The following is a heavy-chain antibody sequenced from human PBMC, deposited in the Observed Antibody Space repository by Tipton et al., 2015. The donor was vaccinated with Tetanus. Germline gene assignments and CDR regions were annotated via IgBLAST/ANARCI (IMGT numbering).Heavy chain of an antibody. CDR3: ARHSLKLGMRAFDI. CDR1: GGSISTTSDY. J-gene: IGHJ3*02. D-gene: IGHD7-27*01. V-gene: IGHV4-39*01. Sequence: TLSLTCTVSGGSISTTSDYWGWIRQPPGKGLEWIGSLYYSGTTYYNPSLKSRVTISVDTSKNHFSLRLSSVTAADTAVYYCARHSLKLGMRAFDIWGRGTLVTVSS. CDR2: LYYSGTT.